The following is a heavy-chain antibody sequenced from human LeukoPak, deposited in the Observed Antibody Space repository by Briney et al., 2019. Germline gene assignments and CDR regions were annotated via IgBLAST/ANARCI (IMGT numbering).Heavy chain of an antibody. CDR3: AKGVKVPLLRYFSYYMDV. D-gene: IGHD3-9*01. CDR2: MRYDGSNR. CDR1: GFTFSSYG. V-gene: IGHV3-30*02. J-gene: IGHJ6*03. Sequence: PGGSLRLSCAASGFTFSSYGMHWVRQAPGKGLEWVAFMRYDGSNRNYADSVKGRFTISRDNSKNTLYLQMNSLRAEDTAVYYCAKGVKVPLLRYFSYYMDVWGKGTTVTISS.